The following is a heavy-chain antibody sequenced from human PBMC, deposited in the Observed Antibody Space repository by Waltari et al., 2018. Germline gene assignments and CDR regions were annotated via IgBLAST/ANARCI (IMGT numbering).Heavy chain of an antibody. CDR2: ISPDVSEK. D-gene: IGHD3-10*01. CDR1: GCTFGNSW. CDR3: ARDKSGSMDV. J-gene: IGHJ6*02. V-gene: IGHV3-7*03. Sequence: EVQLVASGVGLVQPGECLRVSCPTSGCTFGNSWVRWGRKAPGKGLEWLANISPDVSEKYYVDSVRGRFTISRDNAKNSLYLQMNSLRTEDTAVYFCARDKSGSMDVWGQGTTVTVSS.